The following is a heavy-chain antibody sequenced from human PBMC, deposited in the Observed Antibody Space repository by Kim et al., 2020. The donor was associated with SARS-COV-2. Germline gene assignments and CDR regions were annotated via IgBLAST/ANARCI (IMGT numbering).Heavy chain of an antibody. CDR3: ARDKNYYDSSMYAFDI. V-gene: IGHV4-59*01. CDR1: GGSISSYY. D-gene: IGHD3-22*01. Sequence: SETLSLTCTVSGGSISSYYWSWIRQPPGKGLEWIGYIYYSGSTNYNPSLKSRVTISVDTSKNQFSLKLSSVTAADTAVYYCARDKNYYDSSMYAFDIWGQGTMVTVSS. J-gene: IGHJ3*02. CDR2: IYYSGST.